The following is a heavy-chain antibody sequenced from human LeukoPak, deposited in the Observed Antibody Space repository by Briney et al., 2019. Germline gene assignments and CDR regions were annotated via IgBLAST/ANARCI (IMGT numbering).Heavy chain of an antibody. CDR1: GFTFSSYE. J-gene: IGHJ5*02. CDR2: ISGSGGST. Sequence: GGSLRLSCAASGFTFSSYEMNWVRQAPGKGLEWVSAISGSGGSTYYADSVKGRFTISRDNSKNTLYLQMNSLRAEDTAVYYCAKDKYYGSGSYRGWFDPWGQGTLVTVSS. CDR3: AKDKYYGSGSYRGWFDP. D-gene: IGHD3-10*01. V-gene: IGHV3-23*01.